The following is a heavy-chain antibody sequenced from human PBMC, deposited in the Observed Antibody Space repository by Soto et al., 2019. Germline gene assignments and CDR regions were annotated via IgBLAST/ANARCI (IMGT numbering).Heavy chain of an antibody. J-gene: IGHJ3*01. CDR1: GFTFNFYA. D-gene: IGHD3-22*01. CDR3: TKAGGWYYYDSSGPPDASHV. Sequence: GGSLRLSCAASGFTFNFYAMAWVRQAPGKGLEWVSGISVNGRTNYADSVKGRFTISRDNSKNMAFLQMDTLRAEDTALYYCTKAGGWYYYDSSGPPDASHVWGQGTMVTVSS. CDR2: ISVNGRT. V-gene: IGHV3-23*01.